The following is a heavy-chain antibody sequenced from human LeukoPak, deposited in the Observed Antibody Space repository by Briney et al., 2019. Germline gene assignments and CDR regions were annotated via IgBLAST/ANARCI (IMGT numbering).Heavy chain of an antibody. CDR1: GDSISSSSYY. J-gene: IGHJ4*02. D-gene: IGHD6-19*01. CDR3: ARRGWDRPFDY. Sequence: SSETLSLTCTVSGDSISSSSYYWAWIRQPPGKGLEWIGAIYSRGNTYYNPSLKSRLTIFIDTSKNQFSLQLRSVIAADTAVYFCARRGWDRPFDYWGQGILVTVSS. V-gene: IGHV4-39*01. CDR2: IYSRGNT.